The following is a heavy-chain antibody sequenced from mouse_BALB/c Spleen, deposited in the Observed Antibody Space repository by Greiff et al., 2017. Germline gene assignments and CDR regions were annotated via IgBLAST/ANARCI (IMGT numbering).Heavy chain of an antibody. D-gene: IGHD2-4*01. CDR1: GFAFSSYD. Sequence: EVHLVESGGGLVKPGGSLKLSCAASGFAFSSYDMSWVRQTPEKRLEWVAYISSGGGSTYYPDTVKGRFTISRDNAKNTLYLQMSSLKSEDTAMYYCARHEMITTYFDYWGQGTTLTVSS. J-gene: IGHJ2*01. CDR2: ISSGGGST. V-gene: IGHV5-12-1*01. CDR3: ARHEMITTYFDY.